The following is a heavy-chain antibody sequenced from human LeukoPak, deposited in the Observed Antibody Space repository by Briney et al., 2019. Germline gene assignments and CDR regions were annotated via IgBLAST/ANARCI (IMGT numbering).Heavy chain of an antibody. V-gene: IGHV3-43*02. CDR2: ISGDGGDT. D-gene: IGHD3-3*01. Sequence: GGSLRLSCAASGFPFGDHAMLWVRQAPGKGLEWVSLISGDGGDTYYADSVKGRFTISRDNSKNSLYLQMNSLRAEDSALYYCAKDEWFIYRADFILDYWGQGTLVTVSS. J-gene: IGHJ4*02. CDR3: AKDEWFIYRADFILDY. CDR1: GFPFGDHA.